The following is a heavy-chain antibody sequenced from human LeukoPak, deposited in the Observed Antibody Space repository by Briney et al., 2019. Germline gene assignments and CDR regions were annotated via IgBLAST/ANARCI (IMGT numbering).Heavy chain of an antibody. CDR1: GGSISSYY. Sequence: SETLSLTCTVSGGSISSYYWSWIRQPPGKGLEWIGEIDHSGSTNYNPSLKSRVTISVDTSKNQFSLKLSSVTAADTAVYYCARVLRFLEWLPPDGMDVWGQGTTVTVSS. CDR3: ARVLRFLEWLPPDGMDV. J-gene: IGHJ6*02. CDR2: IDHSGST. V-gene: IGHV4-34*01. D-gene: IGHD3-3*01.